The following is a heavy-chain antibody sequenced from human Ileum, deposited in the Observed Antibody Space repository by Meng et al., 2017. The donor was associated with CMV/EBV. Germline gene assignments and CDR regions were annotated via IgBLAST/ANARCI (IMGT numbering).Heavy chain of an antibody. CDR1: GYTFTGNY. V-gene: IGHV1-2*02. D-gene: IGHD6-6*01. CDR2: IDLNTGGT. J-gene: IGHJ4*02. CDR3: ARRERISSGLEY. Sequence: QVQLVQSGAEVKKPGTSGKGSCKASGYTFTGNYIYWVRQAPGQGLEWMGWIDLNTGGTKYIQKFQGRVTMTGDTSISTAYMELSGLRFDDTAVYYCARRERISSGLEYWGQGTLVTVSS.